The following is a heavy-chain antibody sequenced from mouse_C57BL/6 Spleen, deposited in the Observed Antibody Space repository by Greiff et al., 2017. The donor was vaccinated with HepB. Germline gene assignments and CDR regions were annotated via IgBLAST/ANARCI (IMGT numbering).Heavy chain of an antibody. CDR1: GFTFSSYA. CDR2: LSDGGSYN. CDR3: AREDGYDDGYYFDY. J-gene: IGHJ2*01. Sequence: EVKVVESGGGLVKPGGSLKLSCAASGFTFSSYAMSWVRQTPEKRLAWVATLSDGGSYNYYPDNVKGRFTISRDNAKTNLYLQMSNLKSEDTAMYYCAREDGYDDGYYFDYRGQGTALTVSS. V-gene: IGHV5-4*01. D-gene: IGHD2-2*01.